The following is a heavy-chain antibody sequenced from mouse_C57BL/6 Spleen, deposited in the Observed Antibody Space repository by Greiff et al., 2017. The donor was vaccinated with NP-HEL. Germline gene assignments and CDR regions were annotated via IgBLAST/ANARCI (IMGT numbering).Heavy chain of an antibody. CDR1: GYSITSGYY. J-gene: IGHJ3*01. Sequence: EVQLQESGPGLVKPSQSLSLTCSVTGYSITSGYYWYWIRQFPGNILEFMGYISYDGSNNYNPSLKNRISITRDTSKNPVFLKLNAVTTEDTATYCCARGRAWFAYWGQGTLVTVSA. CDR3: ARGRAWFAY. V-gene: IGHV3-6*01. CDR2: ISYDGSN.